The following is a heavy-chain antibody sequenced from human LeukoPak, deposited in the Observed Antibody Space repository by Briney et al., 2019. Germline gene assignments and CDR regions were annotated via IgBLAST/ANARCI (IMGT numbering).Heavy chain of an antibody. V-gene: IGHV4-28*01. CDR1: GYSISRSNW. J-gene: IGHJ5*02. D-gene: IGHD1-26*01. CDR3: SRYSGSQGWFDP. Sequence: SETLSLTCAVSGYSISRSNWWGWIRQPPGKGLEWIGYIDYSGTTYYSPSLKSRVTMSVDTTKNQFSLKLHSVSAVDTAVYYCSRYSGSQGWFDPWGRGTLVTVSS. CDR2: IDYSGTT.